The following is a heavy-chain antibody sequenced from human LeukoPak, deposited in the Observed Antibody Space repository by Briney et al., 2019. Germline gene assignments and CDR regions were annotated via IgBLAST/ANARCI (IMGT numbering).Heavy chain of an antibody. Sequence: SETLSLTCTVSGGSISSYYWSWIRQPPGKGLEWIGYISDSGSTNYNPSLKSRVTISVDTSKNQFSLNLSSVTAADTAVYYCARPSNYYDSSGSFDYWGQGTLVTVSS. CDR1: GGSISSYY. CDR2: ISDSGST. D-gene: IGHD3-22*01. CDR3: ARPSNYYDSSGSFDY. J-gene: IGHJ4*02. V-gene: IGHV4-59*08.